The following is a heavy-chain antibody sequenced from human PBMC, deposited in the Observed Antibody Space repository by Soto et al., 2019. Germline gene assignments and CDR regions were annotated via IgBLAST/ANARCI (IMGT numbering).Heavy chain of an antibody. CDR3: ARATYYDFWSGPYPYGRGAFAI. D-gene: IGHD3-3*01. CDR1: GYTFTSYY. J-gene: IGHJ3*02. V-gene: IGHV1-46*01. Sequence: ASVKVSRKASGYTFTSYYMHWVRQAPGQGLEWMGIINPSGGSTSYAQKFQGRVTMTRDTSTSTVYMELSSLRSEDTAVYYCARATYYDFWSGPYPYGRGAFAIWGQGTMVTVSS. CDR2: INPSGGST.